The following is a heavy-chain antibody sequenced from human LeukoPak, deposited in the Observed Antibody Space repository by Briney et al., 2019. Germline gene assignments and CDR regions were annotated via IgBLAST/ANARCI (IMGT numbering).Heavy chain of an antibody. Sequence: GGSLRLSCAASGFTFSSYGMHWVRQAPGKGLEWVAVISYDGSNKYYADSVKGRFTISRDNSKNTLYLQMNSLRAEDTAVYYCAKDYGGTAMVSDYWGQGTLVTVSS. CDR1: GFTFSSYG. CDR2: ISYDGSNK. D-gene: IGHD5-18*01. J-gene: IGHJ4*02. CDR3: AKDYGGTAMVSDY. V-gene: IGHV3-30*18.